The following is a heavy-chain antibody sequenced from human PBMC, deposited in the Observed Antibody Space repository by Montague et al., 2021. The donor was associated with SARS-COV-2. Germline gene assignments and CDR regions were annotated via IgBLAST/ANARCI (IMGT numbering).Heavy chain of an antibody. CDR2: INTDGSNS. CDR3: AREPGSVDGMDV. Sequence: SLRLSCAASGFSFSDYWMHWVRQAPGKGLEWVSRINTDGSNSYYTDSVKGRFTIPRDNAKNTLYLQMNSLRAEDTAVYYCAREPGSVDGMDVWGQGTTITVSS. V-gene: IGHV3-74*01. D-gene: IGHD4-23*01. CDR1: GFSFSDYW. J-gene: IGHJ6*02.